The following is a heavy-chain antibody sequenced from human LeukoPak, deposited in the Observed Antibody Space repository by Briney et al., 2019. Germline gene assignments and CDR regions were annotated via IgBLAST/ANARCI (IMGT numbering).Heavy chain of an antibody. J-gene: IGHJ3*02. D-gene: IGHD6-19*01. CDR3: ASMGIAVARGAFDI. V-gene: IGHV1-69*05. CDR1: GGTFSSYA. CDR2: IIPIFGTA. Sequence: SVKVSCKASGGTFSSYAISWVRQAPGQGLEWMGGIIPIFGTANYAQKFQGRVTITTDESTSTAYMELSSLRSEDTAVYYCASMGIAVARGAFDIWGQGTMVTVSS.